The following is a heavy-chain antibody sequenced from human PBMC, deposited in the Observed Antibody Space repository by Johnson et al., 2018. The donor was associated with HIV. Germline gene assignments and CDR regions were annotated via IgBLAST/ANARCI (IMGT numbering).Heavy chain of an antibody. D-gene: IGHD3-22*01. Sequence: VQLVESGGGLVQPGGSLRLSCAASGFTFSSYDMHWVRQATGKGLEWVSVIYSGGSTYYADSVEGRFTISRDNSKNTLYLQMNSLRAADTAVYYCARWGSMIEAAFDIWGQGTMVTVSS. CDR1: GFTFSSYD. V-gene: IGHV3-66*01. J-gene: IGHJ3*02. CDR3: ARWGSMIEAAFDI. CDR2: IYSGGST.